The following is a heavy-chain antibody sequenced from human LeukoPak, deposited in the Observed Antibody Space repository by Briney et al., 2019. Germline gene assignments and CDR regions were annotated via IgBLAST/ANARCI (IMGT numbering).Heavy chain of an antibody. V-gene: IGHV6-1*01. CDR2: TYYRSTWNN. J-gene: IGHJ5*02. CDR1: GDSVSSNSVT. Sequence: SQTFSLTCAISGDSVSSNSVTWNWIRQSPSRGLEWLGRTYYRSTWNNDYAVSVRGRITVNPDTSKNQFSLHLNSVTPEDTAVYYCARRLTQYDCFDPWGQGILVTVSS. D-gene: IGHD2-2*01. CDR3: ARRLTQYDCFDP.